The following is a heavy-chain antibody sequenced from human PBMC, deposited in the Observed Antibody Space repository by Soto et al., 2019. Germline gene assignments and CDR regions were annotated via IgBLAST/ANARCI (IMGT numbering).Heavy chain of an antibody. Sequence: RSCISQEKRKGLEWVSYMSSSSSTIYYADFVKGRFTISRDNPKNSLYLQMNSLRAEDTAVYSCARDYSSYAALEYWGQGTLVTVSS. CDR2: MSSSSSTI. J-gene: IGHJ4*02. CDR3: ARDYSSYAALEY. D-gene: IGHD4-4*01. V-gene: IGHV3-48*01.